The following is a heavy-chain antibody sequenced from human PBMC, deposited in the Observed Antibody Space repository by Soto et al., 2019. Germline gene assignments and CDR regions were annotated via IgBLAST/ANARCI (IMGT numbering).Heavy chain of an antibody. CDR2: IYYSGST. J-gene: IGHJ4*02. V-gene: IGHV4-31*03. D-gene: IGHD1-7*01. CDR3: ATMGTPATGLYYFDN. CDR1: GGSISSGGYY. Sequence: SETLSLTCTVSGGSISSGGYYWSWIRQHPGKGLEWIGYIYYSGSTYYNPSLKSRVTISVDTSKNQFSLKLSFVTAADTAVYYFATMGTPATGLYYFDNWGQGTLVTVSS.